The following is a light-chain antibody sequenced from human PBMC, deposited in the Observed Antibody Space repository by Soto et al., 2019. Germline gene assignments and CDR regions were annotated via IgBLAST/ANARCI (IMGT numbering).Light chain of an antibody. CDR1: QRVRSK. Sequence: EIVLTQSPGTLSVSPGERATLSCRASQRVRSKLAWYQQKPGQAPRLLFYGASTGATGIPARFSGSGSETEFTLSISSLQSEDFAVYYCQQYNNWPWTFGQGTKVEIK. J-gene: IGKJ1*01. V-gene: IGKV3-15*01. CDR2: GAS. CDR3: QQYNNWPWT.